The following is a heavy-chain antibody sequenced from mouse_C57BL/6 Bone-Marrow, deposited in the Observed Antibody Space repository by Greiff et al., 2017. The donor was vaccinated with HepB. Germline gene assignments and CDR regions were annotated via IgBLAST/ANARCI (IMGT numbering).Heavy chain of an antibody. CDR3: ARITGMAY. J-gene: IGHJ3*01. CDR2: ISSGSSTI. CDR1: GFTFSDYG. D-gene: IGHD4-1*01. V-gene: IGHV5-17*01. Sequence: EVMLVESGGGLVKPGGSLKLSCAASGFTFSDYGMHWVRQAPEKGLEWVAYISSGSSTIYYADTVKGRFTISRDNAKNTLFLHMTSLRSEDTAMYYCARITGMAYWGQGTLVTVSA.